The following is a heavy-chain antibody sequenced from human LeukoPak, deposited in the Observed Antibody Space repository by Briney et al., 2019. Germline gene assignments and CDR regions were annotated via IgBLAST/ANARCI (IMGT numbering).Heavy chain of an antibody. D-gene: IGHD5-18*01. Sequence: PGGSLRLSCAASGFIFSTYWMSWVRQAPGKGLEWVANIKQDGSEKYYVDSVKGRFTISRDNSENTLYLQMNSLRAEDTAVYYCATRYSFNYLGYWGQGTLVTVSS. CDR2: IKQDGSEK. CDR1: GFIFSTYW. CDR3: ATRYSFNYLGY. V-gene: IGHV3-7*05. J-gene: IGHJ4*02.